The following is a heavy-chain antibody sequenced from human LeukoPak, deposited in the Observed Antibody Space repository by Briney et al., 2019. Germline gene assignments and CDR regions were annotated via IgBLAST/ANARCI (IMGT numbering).Heavy chain of an antibody. CDR1: GFTFNTYW. CDR3: ARGGSSWYTLDY. J-gene: IGHJ4*02. Sequence: PGGSLRLSCGASGFTFNTYWMSWVRQAPGKGLEWVANTKKDGSEKYYVDSVKGRFTISRDNAKNSLYLQMNSLRAEDTAVYYCARGGSSWYTLDYWGQGTLVTVSS. V-gene: IGHV3-7*03. D-gene: IGHD6-13*01. CDR2: TKKDGSEK.